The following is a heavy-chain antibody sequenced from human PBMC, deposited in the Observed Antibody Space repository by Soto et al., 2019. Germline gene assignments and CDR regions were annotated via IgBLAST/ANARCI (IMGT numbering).Heavy chain of an antibody. CDR3: ASCNADWYRDAFHM. CDR2: ISFDGSNK. D-gene: IGHD3-9*01. V-gene: IGHV3-30-3*01. J-gene: IGHJ3*02. CDR1: GFMFSNYA. Sequence: QMQLVESGGGVVRPGRSLRLSCAASGFMFSNYAVHWVRQAPGKGLEWVSIISFDGSNKYYADSVKGRLTVSRDDSKDTVHLQMNSLSAEDTAVYFCASCNADWYRDAFHMWGRGTMVTVSS.